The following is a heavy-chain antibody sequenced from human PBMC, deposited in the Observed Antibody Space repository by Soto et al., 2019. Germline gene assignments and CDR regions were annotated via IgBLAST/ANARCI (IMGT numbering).Heavy chain of an antibody. CDR1: GGSVSSGSYY. D-gene: IGHD2-21*02. CDR3: ARDLWGYCGTDCYPLDV. V-gene: IGHV4-61*01. J-gene: IGHJ6*02. CDR2: IYYSGST. Sequence: SETLSLTCTVSGGSVSSGSYYWSWIRQPPGKGLEWIGYIYYSGSTNYNPSLKSRVTISVDTSKNQFSLKLRSVTAADTAVYYCARDLWGYCGTDCYPLDVWGQGTTVTVSS.